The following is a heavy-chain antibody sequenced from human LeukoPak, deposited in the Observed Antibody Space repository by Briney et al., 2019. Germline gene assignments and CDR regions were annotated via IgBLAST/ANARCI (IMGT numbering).Heavy chain of an antibody. D-gene: IGHD1-1*01. CDR3: ARVGPGTTSFDY. CDR1: GYSISSGYY. J-gene: IGHJ4*02. Sequence: PSETLSLTCAVSGYSISSGYYWGLIRQPPGKGLEWIGGIYHSGSTYYNPSLKSRVIISVDTSKNQFSPKLSSVTAADTAVYYCARVGPGTTSFDYWGQGTLVTVSS. CDR2: IYHSGST. V-gene: IGHV4-38-2*01.